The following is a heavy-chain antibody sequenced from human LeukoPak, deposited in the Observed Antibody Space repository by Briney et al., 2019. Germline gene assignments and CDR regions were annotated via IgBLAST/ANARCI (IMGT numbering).Heavy chain of an antibody. Sequence: SETLSLTCTASGGSISSSSYYWGWIRQPPGKGLEWIGSIYHSGSTYYSPSLKSRVTISVDTSKNQFSLKLSSVTAADTAVYYCARDGYSSSWYYFDYWGQGTLVTVSS. CDR3: ARDGYSSSWYYFDY. CDR2: IYHSGST. V-gene: IGHV4-39*07. D-gene: IGHD6-13*01. J-gene: IGHJ4*02. CDR1: GGSISSSSYY.